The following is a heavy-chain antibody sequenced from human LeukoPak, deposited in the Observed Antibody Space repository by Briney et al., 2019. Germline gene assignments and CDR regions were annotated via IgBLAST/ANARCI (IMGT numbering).Heavy chain of an antibody. Sequence: PGRSLRLSCAGSGFIFNNYAMHWVRQPPGKGLEWVSGISWNSGSIDYADSVKGRFTISRDNAKNSLYLQMNSLRVEDTAFYYCAKDSSYSTATTSLDHWGQGTLVTVSS. CDR3: AKDSSYSTATTSLDH. CDR2: ISWNSGSI. D-gene: IGHD1-1*01. CDR1: GFIFNNYA. V-gene: IGHV3-9*01. J-gene: IGHJ4*02.